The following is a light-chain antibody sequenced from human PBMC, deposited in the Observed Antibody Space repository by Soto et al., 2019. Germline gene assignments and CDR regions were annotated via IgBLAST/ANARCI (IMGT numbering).Light chain of an antibody. J-gene: IGKJ1*01. CDR2: KAS. Sequence: DIQMTQSPSTLSGSVGARVTLTCRASQTISSWLAWYQQKPGKAPKLLIYKASTLKSGVPSRFSVSGSGTEFTLTISSLQPDDFATYYCQHYNIYSEAFGQGTKVELK. CDR1: QTISSW. CDR3: QHYNIYSEA. V-gene: IGKV1-5*03.